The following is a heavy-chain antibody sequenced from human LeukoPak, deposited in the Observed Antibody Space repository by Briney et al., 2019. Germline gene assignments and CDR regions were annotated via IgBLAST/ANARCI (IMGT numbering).Heavy chain of an antibody. CDR1: GYTFTGYY. Sequence: ASVKVSCKASGYTFTGYYMHWVRQAPGQGLEWMGWINPNSGGTNYAQKFQGRVTMTRDTSISTAYMELSRLRSDDTAVYYCARIVDTAIESPTYYYGMDVWGQGTTVTVSS. D-gene: IGHD5-18*01. J-gene: IGHJ6*02. CDR3: ARIVDTAIESPTYYYGMDV. CDR2: INPNSGGT. V-gene: IGHV1-2*02.